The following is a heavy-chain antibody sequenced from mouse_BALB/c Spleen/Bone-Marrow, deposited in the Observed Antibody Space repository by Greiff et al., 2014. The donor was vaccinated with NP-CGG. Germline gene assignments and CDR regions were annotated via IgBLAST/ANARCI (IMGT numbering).Heavy chain of an antibody. Sequence: EVKLQESGPELVKPGASMKISCKASGYSFTGYTMNWVEQSHGKNLEWIGLINPYNGGTSYNQKFKGKATLTVDKSSSTAYMELLSLTSEDSAVYYCARGPYYGYYFDYWGQGTTLTVSS. CDR3: ARGPYYGYYFDY. J-gene: IGHJ2*01. D-gene: IGHD2-10*01. V-gene: IGHV1-18*01. CDR1: GYSFTGYT. CDR2: INPYNGGT.